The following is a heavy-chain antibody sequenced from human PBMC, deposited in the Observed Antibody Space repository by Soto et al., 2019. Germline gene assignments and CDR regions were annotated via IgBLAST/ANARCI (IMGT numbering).Heavy chain of an antibody. V-gene: IGHV1-69*13. Sequence: SVKVSCKASGGTFSSYAISWVRQAPGQGLEWMGGIIPIFGTADYAQKFQGRVTITADESTSTAYMELSSLRSEDTAVYYCATPKKYCSGGSCYSDGMDVWGQGTTVTVSS. J-gene: IGHJ6*02. CDR3: ATPKKYCSGGSCYSDGMDV. CDR1: GGTFSSYA. D-gene: IGHD2-15*01. CDR2: IIPIFGTA.